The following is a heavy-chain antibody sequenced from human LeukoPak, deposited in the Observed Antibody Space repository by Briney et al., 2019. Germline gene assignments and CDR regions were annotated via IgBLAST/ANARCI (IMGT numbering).Heavy chain of an antibody. CDR1: GGSISSYY. J-gene: IGHJ4*02. V-gene: IGHV4-59*01. CDR3: ARFQYGYSIFDY. D-gene: IGHD1-26*01. Sequence: SETLSLTCTVSGGSISSYYWSWIRQPPGKGLEWIGYIFYSGSTNYNPSLKSRVTISVDTSKNQYSLKLSSVTAADTAVYYCARFQYGYSIFDYWGQGTLATVSS. CDR2: IFYSGST.